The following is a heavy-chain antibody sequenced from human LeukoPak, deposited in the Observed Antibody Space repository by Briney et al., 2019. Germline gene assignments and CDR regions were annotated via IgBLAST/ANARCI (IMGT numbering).Heavy chain of an antibody. V-gene: IGHV4-59*01. D-gene: IGHD4-17*01. CDR3: ARVTRHDYGVVGGADY. CDR1: GGSISSYF. J-gene: IGHJ4*02. CDR2: IYYSGSA. Sequence: PSETLSLTCTVSGGSISSYFWTWIRQPPGEGLEWIGYIYYSGSANYNPSLRGRVTISADTSKNQFSLKLSSVTAADTVVYYCARVTRHDYGVVGGADYWGQGTLVTVSS.